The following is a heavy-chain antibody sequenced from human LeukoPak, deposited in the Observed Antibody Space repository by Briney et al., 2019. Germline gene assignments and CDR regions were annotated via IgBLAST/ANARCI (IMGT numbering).Heavy chain of an antibody. J-gene: IGHJ6*04. Sequence: SVKVSCKASGGTFSSYAISWVRQAPGQGLEWMGGIIPIFGTANYAQKFQGRVTITADESTSTAYMELSSLRSEDTAVYYCAREVSARVAAAGMDVWGKGTTVTISS. CDR3: AREVSARVAAAGMDV. CDR1: GGTFSSYA. V-gene: IGHV1-69*01. D-gene: IGHD6-13*01. CDR2: IIPIFGTA.